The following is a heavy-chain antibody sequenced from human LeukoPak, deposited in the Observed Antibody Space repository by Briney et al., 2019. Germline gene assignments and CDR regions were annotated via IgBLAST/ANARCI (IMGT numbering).Heavy chain of an antibody. CDR3: ARSTVADAFDI. D-gene: IGHD6-19*01. CDR2: IYSGGST. J-gene: IGHJ3*02. CDR1: GFTVSSNY. V-gene: IGHV3-66*01. Sequence: PGGSLRLSCAASGFTVSSNYMSWVRQAPGKGLEWVSVIYSGGSTYYADSVKGRFIISRDNSKNTLYLQMNSLRAEDTAVYYCARSTVADAFDIWGQGTVVTVSS.